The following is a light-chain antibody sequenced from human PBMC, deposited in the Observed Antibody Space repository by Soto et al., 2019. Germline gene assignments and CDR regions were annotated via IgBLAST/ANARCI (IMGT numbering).Light chain of an antibody. J-gene: IGLJ2*01. CDR1: NSNIGSNP. CDR2: RSD. Sequence: QSVLTQPPSASGTPGQRVTISCSGCNSNIGSNPVYWYQQVPGTAPRLLIYRSDQRPSGVPDRFSGSRSGTSASLAISGLRSDDEADYYCAAWDDSLSNALFGGGTKLTVL. CDR3: AAWDDSLSNAL. V-gene: IGLV1-47*01.